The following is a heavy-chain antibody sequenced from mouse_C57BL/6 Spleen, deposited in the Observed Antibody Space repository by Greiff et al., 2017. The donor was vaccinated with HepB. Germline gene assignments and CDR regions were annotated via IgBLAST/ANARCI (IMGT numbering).Heavy chain of an antibody. CDR1: CYTFTSYW. D-gene: IGHD4-1*02. CDR3: ARLATAAWFAY. CDR2: IHPNSGST. V-gene: IGHV1-64*01. J-gene: IGHJ3*01. Sequence: QVQLQQPGAELVKPGASVKLSCKASCYTFTSYWMHWVKQRPGQGLEWIGMIHPNSGSTNYNEKFKSKATLTVDKSSSTAYMQLSSLTSEDSAVYYCARLATAAWFAYWGQGTLVTVSA.